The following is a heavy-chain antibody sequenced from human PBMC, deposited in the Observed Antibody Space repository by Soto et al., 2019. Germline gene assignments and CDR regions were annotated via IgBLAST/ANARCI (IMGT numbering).Heavy chain of an antibody. V-gene: IGHV3-13*01. CDR1: GLTLSIYD. D-gene: IGHD1-1*01. J-gene: IGHJ3*02. CDR3: AKEQLGVHIRAFDI. CDR2: IAAGGDS. Sequence: EVQLVESGGGLVQPGGSLRLSCAASGLTLSIYDMHWVRQPTGKGLEWVSSIAAGGDSYYADSVQGRFTVSREIAKNSFYLQMNSLTAGDTALYYCAKEQLGVHIRAFDIWGQGTVVTVSS.